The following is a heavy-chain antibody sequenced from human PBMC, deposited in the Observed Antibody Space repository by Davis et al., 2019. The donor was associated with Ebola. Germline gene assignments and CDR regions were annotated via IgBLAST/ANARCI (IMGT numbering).Heavy chain of an antibody. D-gene: IGHD6-19*01. CDR2: ISCSGGST. Sequence: PGGSLRLSCAASGFTFSSYAMSWVRQAPGKGLEWVSAISCSGGSTYYADSVKGRFTISRDNAKNSLYLQMNSLRREDTALYYCAKAPGPGYSTAWYVDYWGRGTRVTVSS. V-gene: IGHV3-23*01. CDR1: GFTFSSYA. CDR3: AKAPGPGYSTAWYVDY. J-gene: IGHJ4*02.